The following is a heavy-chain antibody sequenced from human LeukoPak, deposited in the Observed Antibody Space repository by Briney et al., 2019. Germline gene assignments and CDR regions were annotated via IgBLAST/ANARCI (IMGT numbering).Heavy chain of an antibody. Sequence: GGSLRLSCAASGFTFWNYGMTWVRQAPGKGLEWVSGISDGGRSTYYADSLKGRFTISRDNSKNTLSLQMNSLRADDTAAYFCARGQGPDLVRFAADWGQGTLVTVSS. J-gene: IGHJ4*02. CDR2: ISDGGRST. D-gene: IGHD3-10*01. V-gene: IGHV3-23*01. CDR1: GFTFWNYG. CDR3: ARGQGPDLVRFAAD.